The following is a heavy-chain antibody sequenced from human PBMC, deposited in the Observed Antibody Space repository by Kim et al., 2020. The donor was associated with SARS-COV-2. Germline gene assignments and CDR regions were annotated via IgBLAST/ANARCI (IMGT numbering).Heavy chain of an antibody. D-gene: IGHD3-16*01. Sequence: SQTLSLTCTVSGGSITSFYWGWIRQPPGKGLEWIDYIFCAGDTNYTSSLDSRVTISTDTSKNQFSLKVRSVTAADTALYYCARIFRFSDTAYPDVWGKGTTVTVSS. CDR3: ARIFRFSDTAYPDV. CDR2: IFCAGDT. J-gene: IGHJ6*04. V-gene: IGHV4-59*08. CDR1: GGSITSFY.